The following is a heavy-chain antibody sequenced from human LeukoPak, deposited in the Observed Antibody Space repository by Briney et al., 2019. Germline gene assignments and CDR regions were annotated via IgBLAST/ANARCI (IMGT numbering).Heavy chain of an antibody. V-gene: IGHV1-3*01. J-gene: IGHJ4*02. Sequence: ASVKVSCKASGYTFNSHPMHWVRQAPGQRLEWMGWINADNGNTRYLQKLQGRVTITRDTSASTAYMELSSLRSEDTAVYYCARAPRDYGDYGYFDYWGQGTLVTVSS. CDR2: INADNGNT. D-gene: IGHD4-17*01. CDR1: GYTFNSHP. CDR3: ARAPRDYGDYGYFDY.